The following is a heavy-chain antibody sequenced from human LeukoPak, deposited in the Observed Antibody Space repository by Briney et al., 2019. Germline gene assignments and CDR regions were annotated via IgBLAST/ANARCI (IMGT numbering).Heavy chain of an antibody. V-gene: IGHV3-74*01. Sequence: GGSLRLSCAAPEFTFRSYWIHWVRQAPGKGLVWVSRVNPDGTNTTYADSAKGRFTVSRDNAKNTLYLQMNSLRAEDTAVYYCARGVGGSSDYWGQGTLVTVSS. CDR1: EFTFRSYW. J-gene: IGHJ4*02. CDR2: VNPDGTNT. D-gene: IGHD1-26*01. CDR3: ARGVGGSSDY.